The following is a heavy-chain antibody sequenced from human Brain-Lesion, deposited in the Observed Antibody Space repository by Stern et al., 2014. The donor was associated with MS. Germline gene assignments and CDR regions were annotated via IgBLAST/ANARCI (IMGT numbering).Heavy chain of an antibody. J-gene: IGHJ5*02. CDR2: IYYSGNT. V-gene: IGHV4-39*01. Sequence: QVQLVQSGPGLVKPSETLSLTCTVAGGSVSSTSYAWAWIRQPPGKGLEWIGTIYYSGNTYYSPSLTSRLPISLDTSQNQLSLQLRSVTAADTAVYYCAGEEDIRYCSGGSCTGNWFDPWGQGTLVTVSS. CDR1: GGSVSSTSYA. D-gene: IGHD2-15*01. CDR3: AGEEDIRYCSGGSCTGNWFDP.